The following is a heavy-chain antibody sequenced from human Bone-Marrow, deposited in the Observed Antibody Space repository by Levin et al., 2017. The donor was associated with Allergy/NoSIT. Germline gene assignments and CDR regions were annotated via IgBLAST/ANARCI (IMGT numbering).Heavy chain of an antibody. Sequence: GSLRLSCTVSGGSIISFYYWSWIRQPPSGKGLEWIGYVYYSGDTNYNPSLKSRVTMSMDKSKNHFSLNLNSVTAADTAVYFCARRDYTTESLGAFDIWGQGTTVTVSS. D-gene: IGHD3-3*01. CDR3: ARRDYTTESLGAFDI. CDR1: GGSIISFYY. V-gene: IGHV4-59*08. CDR2: VYYSGDT. J-gene: IGHJ3*02.